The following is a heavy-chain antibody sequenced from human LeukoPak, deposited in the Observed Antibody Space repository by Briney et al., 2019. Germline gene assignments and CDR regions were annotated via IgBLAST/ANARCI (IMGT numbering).Heavy chain of an antibody. V-gene: IGHV1-3*01. CDR2: INAGNGDT. D-gene: IGHD2-2*01. J-gene: IGHJ4*02. CDR3: ARAYCSRPNCYPGGY. Sequence: ASVKVSCKASGYTFTNYATHWVRQAPGQRLEWMGWINAGNGDTKYLQNLQGRVTITRDTSASTAYMELSSLRFEDTAVYFCARAYCSRPNCYPGGYWGQGTLVTVSS. CDR1: GYTFTNYA.